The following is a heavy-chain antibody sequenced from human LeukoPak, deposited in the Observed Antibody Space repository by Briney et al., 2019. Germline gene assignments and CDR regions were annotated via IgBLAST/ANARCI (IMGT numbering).Heavy chain of an antibody. CDR2: IIPIFGTA. D-gene: IGHD6-13*01. Sequence: ASVKVSFKASGGTFSSYAISWVRQAPGQGLEWMGGIIPIFGTANYAQKFQGRVTITADKSTSTAYMELSSLRSEDTAVYYCARDKEAAPLYYWGQGTLVTVSS. CDR1: GGTFSSYA. J-gene: IGHJ4*02. V-gene: IGHV1-69*06. CDR3: ARDKEAAPLYY.